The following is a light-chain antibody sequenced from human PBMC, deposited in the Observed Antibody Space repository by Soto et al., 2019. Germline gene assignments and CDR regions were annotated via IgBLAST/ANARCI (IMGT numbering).Light chain of an antibody. CDR3: SSYAGSNNPVV. CDR1: SSDVGGYNY. J-gene: IGLJ2*01. V-gene: IGLV2-8*01. Sequence: QSALTQPPSASGSPGQSVTISCTGTSSDVGGYNYVSWYQQHPGNAPKLMIYEVSKRPSGVPDRFSGSKSGSTASLTVSGLQAEDEADYYCSSYAGSNNPVVFGGGTKLTVL. CDR2: EVS.